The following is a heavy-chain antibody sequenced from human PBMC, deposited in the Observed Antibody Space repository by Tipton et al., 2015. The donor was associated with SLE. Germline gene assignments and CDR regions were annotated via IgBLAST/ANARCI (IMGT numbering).Heavy chain of an antibody. J-gene: IGHJ6*03. V-gene: IGHV4-4*08. D-gene: IGHD3-10*01. CDR2: IYSRGST. CDR3: AREGAEKVRTSYYYYMDV. CDR1: GDSINSYY. Sequence: TLSLTCTVSGDSINSYYWSWIRQPPGEGLEWIGRIYSRGSTNSNLSLKSRVTISADTSKNQFSLMLSSVTAADTAVYYCAREGAEKVRTSYYYYMDVWGKGTTVTISS.